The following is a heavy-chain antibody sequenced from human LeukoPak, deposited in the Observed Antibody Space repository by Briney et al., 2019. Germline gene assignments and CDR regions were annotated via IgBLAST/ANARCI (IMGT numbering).Heavy chain of an antibody. CDR1: GFTFSSHE. CDR3: ARGGGNDYRYNAFDI. V-gene: IGHV3-48*03. J-gene: IGHJ3*02. Sequence: PGGSLRLSCAASGFTFSSHEMNWVRQAPGKGLECVSYISSSGSSKYYADSVKGRFTISRDNAKNSLYLQTNSLRAEDTAVYYCARGGGNDYRYNAFDIWGQGTMVTVSS. CDR2: ISSSGSSK. D-gene: IGHD4-11*01.